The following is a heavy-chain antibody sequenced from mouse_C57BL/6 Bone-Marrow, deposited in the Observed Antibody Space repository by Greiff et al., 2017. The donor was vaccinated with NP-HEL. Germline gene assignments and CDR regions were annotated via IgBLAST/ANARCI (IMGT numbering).Heavy chain of an antibody. CDR2: INPGSGGT. CDR1: GYAFTNYL. CDR3: ATTVVVNWYFDV. V-gene: IGHV1-54*01. D-gene: IGHD1-1*01. J-gene: IGHJ1*03. Sequence: VQRVESGAELVRPGTSVKVSCKASGYAFTNYLIEWVKQRPGQGLEWIGVINPGSGGTNYNEKFKGKATLTADKSSSTAYMQLSSLTSEDSAVYFCATTVVVNWYFDVWGTGTTVTVSS.